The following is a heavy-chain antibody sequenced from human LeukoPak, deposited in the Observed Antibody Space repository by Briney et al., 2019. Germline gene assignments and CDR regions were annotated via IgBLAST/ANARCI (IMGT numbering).Heavy chain of an antibody. CDR2: IYTSGST. Sequence: RSSETLSLTCTVSGGSISSGGYYWSWIRQPAGKGLEWIGRIYTSGSTNYNPSLKSRVTMSVDTSKNQFSLKLSSVTAADTAVYYCARVNDFWSGSGAFDIWGQGTMVTVSS. CDR3: ARVNDFWSGSGAFDI. J-gene: IGHJ3*02. V-gene: IGHV4-61*02. CDR1: GGSISSGGYY. D-gene: IGHD3-3*01.